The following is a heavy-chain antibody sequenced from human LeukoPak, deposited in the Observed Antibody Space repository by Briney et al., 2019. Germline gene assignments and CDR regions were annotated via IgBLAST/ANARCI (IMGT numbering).Heavy chain of an antibody. J-gene: IGHJ3*02. CDR2: VRDKANSYTT. CDR1: GFTFSDHY. V-gene: IGHV3-72*01. D-gene: IGHD1-26*01. Sequence: GGSLRLSCAAPGFTFSDHYMQRVRQALGKGLEWVGRVRDKANSYTTEYAASVKGRFTISRDDSKNSMFLQMNNLETEDTAFYHCARERWRSGSYHDAFDIWGQGTMVTVSS. CDR3: ARERWRSGSYHDAFDI.